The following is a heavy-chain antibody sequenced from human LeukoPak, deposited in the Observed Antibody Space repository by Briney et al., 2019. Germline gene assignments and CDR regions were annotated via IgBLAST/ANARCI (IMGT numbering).Heavy chain of an antibody. J-gene: IGHJ3*02. V-gene: IGHV1-2*02. CDR1: GYTFTGYY. Sequence: ASVKVSCKASGYTFTGYYLHWVRQAPGQGLEWMGWIIPNSGGTTYAQNFQGRVTMTRGTSISTAYMELSSLRSDDTAIYFCARALRNDAFDIWGHGTMVSVSS. CDR3: ARALRNDAFDI. CDR2: IIPNSGGT.